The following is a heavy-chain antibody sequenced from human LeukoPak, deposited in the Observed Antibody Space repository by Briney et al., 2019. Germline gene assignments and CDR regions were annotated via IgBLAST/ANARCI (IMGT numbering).Heavy chain of an antibody. V-gene: IGHV1-69*04. D-gene: IGHD3-16*02. CDR3: ARVPGELSLDY. CDR1: GGTFSSYA. J-gene: IGHJ4*02. Sequence: PVKVSCKASGGTFSSYAISWVRQAPGQGLEWMGRIIPILGIANYAQKFQGRVTITADKSTSTAYMELSRLRADDTAVYYCARVPGELSLDYWGQGTLVTVSS. CDR2: IIPILGIA.